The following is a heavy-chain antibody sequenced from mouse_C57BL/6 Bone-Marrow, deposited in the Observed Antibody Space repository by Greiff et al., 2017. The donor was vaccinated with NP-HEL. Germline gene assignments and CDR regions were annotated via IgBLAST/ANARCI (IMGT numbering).Heavy chain of an antibody. Sequence: EVQLQQSGPELVKPGASVKISCKASGYTFTDYYMNWVKQSHGKSLEWIGDINPNNGGTSYNQKFKGKATLTVDKSSSTAYMELRSLTSEDSAVYYCARGGHYYGSSYDYFDYWGQGTTLTVSS. CDR1: GYTFTDYY. CDR3: ARGGHYYGSSYDYFDY. D-gene: IGHD1-1*01. V-gene: IGHV1-26*01. CDR2: INPNNGGT. J-gene: IGHJ2*01.